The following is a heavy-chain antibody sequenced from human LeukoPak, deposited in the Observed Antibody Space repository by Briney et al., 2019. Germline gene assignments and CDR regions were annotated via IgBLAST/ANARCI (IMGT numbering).Heavy chain of an antibody. J-gene: IGHJ4*02. CDR2: IYYSGSN. Sequence: AETLSLTCTVSGGFISIYYWSWIRQPPGKGLEWIGYIYYSGSNNYNPSLKSRVTISVDTSKNQFSLKLSSVTAADTAVYYCARALGGGIDYWGQGTLVTVSS. CDR3: ARALGGGIDY. V-gene: IGHV4-59*01. CDR1: GGFISIYY.